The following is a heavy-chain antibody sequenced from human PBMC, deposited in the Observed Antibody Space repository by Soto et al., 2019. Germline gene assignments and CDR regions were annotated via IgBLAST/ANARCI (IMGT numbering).Heavy chain of an antibody. CDR1: GYTFTGYY. J-gene: IGHJ6*02. CDR2: INPNSGGT. V-gene: IGHV1-2*04. Sequence: ASVKVSCKASGYTFTGYYMHWVRQAPGQGLEWMGWINPNSGGTNYAQKFQGWVTMTRDTSISTAYMELSRLRSDDTAVYYCARTSIAAAGTVYYGMDVWGQGTTVTVSS. D-gene: IGHD6-13*01. CDR3: ARTSIAAAGTVYYGMDV.